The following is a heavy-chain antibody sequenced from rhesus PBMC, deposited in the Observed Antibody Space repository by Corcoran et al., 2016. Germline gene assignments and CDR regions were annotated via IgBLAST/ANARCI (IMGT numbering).Heavy chain of an antibody. Sequence: QVQLQESGPGLVKPSETLSLTCAVSGGSISSGYGWSWIRQPPGKGLEWIGYYFGSSGNTYYNPSLKSRVTISNDTSKNQFSLKLSSVTAADTAVYYCASLYSSGWYYFDYWGQGVLVTVSS. D-gene: IGHD6-31*01. CDR3: ASLYSSGWYYFDY. CDR1: GGSISSGYG. V-gene: IGHV4S7*01. J-gene: IGHJ4*01. CDR2: YFGSSGNT.